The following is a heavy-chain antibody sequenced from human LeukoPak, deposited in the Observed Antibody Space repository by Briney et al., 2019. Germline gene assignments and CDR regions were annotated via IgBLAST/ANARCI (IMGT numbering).Heavy chain of an antibody. D-gene: IGHD6-6*01. Sequence: GPSVKVSCKASGYTFTGYYIHWVRQAPGQGLEWMGWIYPYSGDTNYAQNFQGRVTMTRDTSISTAYMELSSLKSDDTAVYYCARDRNSGSSLDIWGQGTMLTVSS. V-gene: IGHV1-2*02. CDR3: ARDRNSGSSLDI. CDR2: IYPYSGDT. J-gene: IGHJ3*02. CDR1: GYTFTGYY.